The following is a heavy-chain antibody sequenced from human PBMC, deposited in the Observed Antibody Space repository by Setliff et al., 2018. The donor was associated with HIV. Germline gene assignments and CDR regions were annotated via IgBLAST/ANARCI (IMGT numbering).Heavy chain of an antibody. J-gene: IGHJ4*02. CDR2: FNTETGNP. V-gene: IGHV7-4-1*02. D-gene: IGHD6-13*01. CDR1: GYTLTTYA. CDR3: ARVGSGWSTFDY. Sequence: ASVKVSCQASGYTLTTYAISWVRQAPGQGLEWMGWFNTETGNPMYAQGFRGRFVFSLGTSVSTAFLQINRLKAEDTAKYYCARVGSGWSTFDYWGQGALVTVSS.